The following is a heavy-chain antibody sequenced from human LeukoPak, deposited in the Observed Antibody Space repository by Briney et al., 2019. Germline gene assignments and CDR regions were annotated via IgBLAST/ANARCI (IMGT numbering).Heavy chain of an antibody. D-gene: IGHD3-9*01. V-gene: IGHV4-61*02. CDR1: GGSISSGSYY. Sequence: PSETLSLTCTVSGGSISSGSYYWSWIRQPAGKGLEWIGRIYTSGSTNYNPSLKSRVTISVDTSKNQFSLKLSSVAAADTAVYYCARVPGYPDYYYYYYIDVWGKGTTVTVSS. J-gene: IGHJ6*03. CDR2: IYTSGST. CDR3: ARVPGYPDYYYYYYIDV.